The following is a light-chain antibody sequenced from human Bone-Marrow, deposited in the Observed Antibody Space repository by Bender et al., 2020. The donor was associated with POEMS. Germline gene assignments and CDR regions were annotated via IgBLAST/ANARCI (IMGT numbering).Light chain of an antibody. CDR2: QDT. CDR3: QAWDTYSVI. V-gene: IGLV3-1*01. Sequence: SYEVTQPPSVSVSPGQTASITCSGDDLGDKYVAWYQQKPDQSPVLVIYQDTKRPSGIPERFSGSNSGNTATLTISGTQAMDEADYYCQAWDTYSVIFGGETKLTVL. J-gene: IGLJ2*01. CDR1: DLGDKY.